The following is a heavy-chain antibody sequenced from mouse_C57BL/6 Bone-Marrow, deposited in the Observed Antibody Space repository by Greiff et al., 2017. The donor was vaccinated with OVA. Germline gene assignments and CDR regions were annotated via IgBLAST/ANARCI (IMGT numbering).Heavy chain of an antibody. Sequence: QVQLQQPGAELVKPGASVKVSCKASGYTFPSYWMYWVKQRPGQGLEWIGRIHPSDSDTNYNQKFKGKATLTVDKSSSTAYMQLSSLTSEDSAVYDCAIPYYPGYNFDYWGQGTTLTVSS. CDR3: AIPYYPGYNFDY. CDR2: IHPSDSDT. D-gene: IGHD1-1*02. J-gene: IGHJ2*01. V-gene: IGHV1-74*01. CDR1: GYTFPSYW.